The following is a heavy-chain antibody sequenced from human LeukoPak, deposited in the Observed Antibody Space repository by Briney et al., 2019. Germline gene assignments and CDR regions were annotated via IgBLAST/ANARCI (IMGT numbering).Heavy chain of an antibody. V-gene: IGHV1-2*02. Sequence: GASVKVSCKASGYTFTGYYMHWVRQAPGQGLEWMGWINPNSGGTNYAQKFQGRVTMTRDTSISTAYMELSSLRSEDTAVYYCARLPLVTAPARWGQGTLVTVSS. CDR2: INPNSGGT. J-gene: IGHJ4*02. CDR1: GYTFTGYY. CDR3: ARLPLVTAPAR. D-gene: IGHD2-21*02.